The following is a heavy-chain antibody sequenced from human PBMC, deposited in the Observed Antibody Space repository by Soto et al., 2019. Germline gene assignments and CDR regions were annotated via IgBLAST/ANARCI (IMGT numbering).Heavy chain of an antibody. V-gene: IGHV3-15*01. CDR2: IKSKTDGGTT. D-gene: IGHD1-26*01. CDR3: TTYALGIVGVRRFAGGFDP. Sequence: PGGSLRLSCAGSGFTVSTSYMSWVRQAPGKGLEWVGRIKSKTDGGTTDYAAPVKGRFTISRDDSKNTLYLQMNSLKTEDTAVYYCTTYALGIVGVRRFAGGFDPWGQGTLVTVSS. CDR1: GFTVSTSY. J-gene: IGHJ5*02.